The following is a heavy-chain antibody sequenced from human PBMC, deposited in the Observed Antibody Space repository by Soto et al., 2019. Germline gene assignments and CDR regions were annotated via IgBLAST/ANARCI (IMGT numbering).Heavy chain of an antibody. D-gene: IGHD3-9*01. CDR3: AVVPTYYDILTGYYTVYYFDY. J-gene: IGHJ4*02. Sequence: GASVKVSCKASGGTFSSYAISWVRQAPGQGLEWMGGIIPIFGTANYAQKFQGRVTITADESTSTAYMELSSLRSEDTAVYYCAVVPTYYDILTGYYTVYYFDYSGQGTLVTVSS. CDR2: IIPIFGTA. V-gene: IGHV1-69*13. CDR1: GGTFSSYA.